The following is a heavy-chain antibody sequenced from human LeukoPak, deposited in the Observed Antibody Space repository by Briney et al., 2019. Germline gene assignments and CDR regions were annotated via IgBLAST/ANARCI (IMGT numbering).Heavy chain of an antibody. J-gene: IGHJ3*02. CDR1: GDSISSGDYY. CDR2: ISSSGST. V-gene: IGHV4-61*02. D-gene: IGHD3-22*01. CDR3: ARGPYSYDSSGAFDI. Sequence: RSSETLSLTCTVSGDSISSGDYYWSWIRPPAGKGLEWIVRISSSGSTNDNPSLKSLVTISVDTSKNQFSLKLSSVTAAHTAVYFCARGPYSYDSSGAFDIWGEGTMVTVSS.